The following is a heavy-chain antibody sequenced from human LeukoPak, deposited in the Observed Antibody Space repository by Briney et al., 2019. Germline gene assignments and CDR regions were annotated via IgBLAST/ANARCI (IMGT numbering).Heavy chain of an antibody. Sequence: ASVKVSCKASGYTFTSYAMHWVRQAPGQRLEWMGWINAGNGTTKYSQKFQGRVTITRDASASTAYLELSSLRSEDTAVYYCARERTYYYDSSGYPPGGYCGQGTLVTVSS. CDR3: ARERTYYYDSSGYPPGGY. V-gene: IGHV1-3*01. D-gene: IGHD3-22*01. CDR1: GYTFTSYA. J-gene: IGHJ4*02. CDR2: INAGNGTT.